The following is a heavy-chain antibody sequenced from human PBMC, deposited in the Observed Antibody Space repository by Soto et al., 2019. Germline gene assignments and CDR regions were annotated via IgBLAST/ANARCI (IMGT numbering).Heavy chain of an antibody. Sequence: QVQLVESGGGVVQPGRSLRLSCAASGFTFSSYGMHWVRQAPGKGLEWVAVISYDGSNKYYADSVKGRFTISRDNSKNTLYLQMNSLRAEDTAVYYCAKALYYDILTGPNTDFDYWGQGTLVTVSS. V-gene: IGHV3-30*18. CDR3: AKALYYDILTGPNTDFDY. CDR2: ISYDGSNK. D-gene: IGHD3-9*01. J-gene: IGHJ4*02. CDR1: GFTFSSYG.